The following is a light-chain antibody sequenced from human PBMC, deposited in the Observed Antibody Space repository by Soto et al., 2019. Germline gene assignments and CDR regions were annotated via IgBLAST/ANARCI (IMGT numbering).Light chain of an antibody. V-gene: IGKV3-11*01. J-gene: IGKJ3*01. CDR2: DAS. Sequence: EIVMTQSPATLSLSPGERATLSCRASQSVSSYLAWYQQKPGQAPRLLIYDASTRATSIPARFSGSGSGTDFTLTIISLESEDFAVYYCQQRSNWPPYTFGQGTKVDIK. CDR3: QQRSNWPPYT. CDR1: QSVSSY.